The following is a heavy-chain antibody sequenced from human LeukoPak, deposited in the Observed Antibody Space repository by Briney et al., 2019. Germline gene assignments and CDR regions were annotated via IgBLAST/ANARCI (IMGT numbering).Heavy chain of an antibody. CDR1: GFTFSSFE. CDR3: VRGLDYNVAWVY. D-gene: IGHD3-10*01. J-gene: IGHJ4*02. V-gene: IGHV3-48*03. CDR2: ISSSGSTL. Sequence: PGGSLRLSCVVSGFTFSSFEMNWVRQAPGGGLEWVSYISSSGSTLYYADSVKGRFSISRDNAKNSLYLQMNSLRAEDTAVYYCVRGLDYNVAWVYWGQGTLVTVSS.